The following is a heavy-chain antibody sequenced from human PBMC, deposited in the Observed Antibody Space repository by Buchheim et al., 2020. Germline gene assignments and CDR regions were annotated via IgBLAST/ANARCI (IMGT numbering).Heavy chain of an antibody. CDR1: GFTFSSYG. Sequence: QVQLVESGGGVVQPGRSLRLSCAASGFTFSSYGMHWVRQAPGKGLEWVAVISYDGSNKYYADSVTGRLTISRDNSNNTLYLQMNSLRAEDTAVYYCAKNDYEMDYWGQGTL. D-gene: IGHD4-17*01. J-gene: IGHJ4*02. CDR3: AKNDYEMDY. V-gene: IGHV3-30*18. CDR2: ISYDGSNK.